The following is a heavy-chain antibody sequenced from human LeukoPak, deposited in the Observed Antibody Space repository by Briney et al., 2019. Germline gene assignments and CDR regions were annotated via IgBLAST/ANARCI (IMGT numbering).Heavy chain of an antibody. J-gene: IGHJ4*02. CDR1: GGSISSYY. D-gene: IGHD1-26*01. V-gene: IGHV4-59*01. CDR2: IYYSGST. Sequence: PSETLSLTCTVSGGSISSYYWSWIRQPPGKGLEWIGYIYYSGSTNYNPSLKSRVTISVDTSKNQFSLKLSSVTAADTAVYYCARLYSAAFRFFDSWGQGTLVTVSS. CDR3: ARLYSAAFRFFDS.